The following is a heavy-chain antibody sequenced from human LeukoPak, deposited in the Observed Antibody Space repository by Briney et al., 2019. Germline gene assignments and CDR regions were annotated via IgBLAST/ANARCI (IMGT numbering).Heavy chain of an antibody. J-gene: IGHJ4*02. D-gene: IGHD3-9*01. CDR2: IIPIFGTA. CDR3: ARAEILTGYYPRYYFDY. CDR1: GGTFSSYA. V-gene: IGHV1-69*05. Sequence: SVKVSCKASGGTFSSYAISWVRQAPGQGLEWMGGIIPIFGTANYAQKFQGRVTITTDESTSTAYMELSSLRSEGTAVYYCARAEILTGYYPRYYFDYWGQGTLVTVSS.